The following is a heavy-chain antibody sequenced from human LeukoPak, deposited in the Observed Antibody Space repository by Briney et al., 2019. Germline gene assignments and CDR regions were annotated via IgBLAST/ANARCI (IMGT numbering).Heavy chain of an antibody. CDR3: ATPEGYSGYDYYFDY. J-gene: IGHJ4*02. V-gene: IGHV3-48*01. Sequence: GGSLRLSCVASGFTFSSYSMNWVRQAPGKGLEWVSCITGGGTTTYYADSVKGRFIISRDNSKNTLYLQMNSLRAEDTAVYYCATPEGYSGYDYYFDYWGQGTLVTVSS. CDR2: ITGGGTTT. D-gene: IGHD5-12*01. CDR1: GFTFSSYS.